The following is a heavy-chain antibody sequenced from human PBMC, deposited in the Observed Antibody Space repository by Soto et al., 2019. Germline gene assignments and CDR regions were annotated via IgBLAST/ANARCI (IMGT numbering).Heavy chain of an antibody. CDR2: IHTSGST. CDR3: ARGGIQMSYAFDY. CDR1: GTSVSNYY. D-gene: IGHD5-18*01. V-gene: IGHV4-4*07. J-gene: IGHJ4*02. Sequence: QVQLQESGPGLVKPSETLSLTCSVSGTSVSNYYWSWIRQPPGKGLEHIGRIHTSGSTSYNPSLKSRVTMSMDTSQTQIFLNLTSVTAADTAVYYCARGGIQMSYAFDYWGQGILVTVSS.